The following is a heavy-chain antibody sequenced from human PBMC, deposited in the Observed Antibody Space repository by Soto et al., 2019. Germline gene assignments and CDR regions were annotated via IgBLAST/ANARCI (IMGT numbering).Heavy chain of an antibody. J-gene: IGHJ6*02. V-gene: IGHV1-69*01. CDR2: SIPIFGTA. Sequence: QVQLVQSGAEVKKPGSSVKVSCKASGGTFSAYSISWVRQAHVQWLEWMGGSIPIFGTANYAHKFQGRVTITADESTSTTYMELRSLRSEDTAVYYCATGGQHRKVSNYYGMDVWGQGTTVTVSS. CDR3: ATGGQHRKVSNYYGMDV. CDR1: GGTFSAYS. D-gene: IGHD6-13*01.